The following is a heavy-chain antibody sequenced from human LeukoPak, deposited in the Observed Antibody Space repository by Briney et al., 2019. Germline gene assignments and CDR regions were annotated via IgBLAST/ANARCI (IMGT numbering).Heavy chain of an antibody. CDR2: INTKSGRT. CDR3: ARADFIDAGPYLIGP. D-gene: IGHD3-3*01. Sequence: ASVRVSCKTSGYSFTDYYIHWVRQAPGQGLEWMGWINTKSGRTSSARKFQGRVTMTRDPSITTVYMDMAWLTSDDTAIYFCARADFIDAGPYLIGPWGQGTLVTVPS. J-gene: IGHJ5*02. CDR1: GYSFTDYY. V-gene: IGHV1-2*02.